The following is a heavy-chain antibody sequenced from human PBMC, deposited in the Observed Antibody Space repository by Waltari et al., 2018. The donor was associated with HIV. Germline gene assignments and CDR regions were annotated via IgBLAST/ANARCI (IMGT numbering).Heavy chain of an antibody. CDR3: ARLTIAVAGTPPPRGP. V-gene: IGHV1-69*01. D-gene: IGHD6-19*01. CDR1: GGTFSSYA. Sequence: QVQLVQSGAEVKKPGSSVKVSCKASGGTFSSYAISWVRQATGQGLEWMGGIIPIFGTANYAQKFQGRVTITADESTSTAYMELSSLRSEDTAVYYCARLTIAVAGTPPPRGPWGQGTLVTVSS. J-gene: IGHJ5*02. CDR2: IIPIFGTA.